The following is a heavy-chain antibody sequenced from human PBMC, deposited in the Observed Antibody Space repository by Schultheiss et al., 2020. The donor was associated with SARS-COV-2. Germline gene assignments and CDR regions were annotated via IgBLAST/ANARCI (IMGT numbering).Heavy chain of an antibody. J-gene: IGHJ4*02. Sequence: SQTLSLTCTVSGGSISNYYWSWIRQPPGKGLEWIGEINHSGSTNYNPSLNSRVTISLDTSQKQFSLKLSSVTAADTAVYYCAHGYCSGGSCYSPFDYWGQGTLVTVSS. V-gene: IGHV4-59*03. D-gene: IGHD2-15*01. CDR2: INHSGST. CDR3: AHGYCSGGSCYSPFDY. CDR1: GGSISNYY.